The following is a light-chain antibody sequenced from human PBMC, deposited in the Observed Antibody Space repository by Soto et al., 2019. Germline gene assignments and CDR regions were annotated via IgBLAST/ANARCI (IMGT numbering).Light chain of an antibody. V-gene: IGKV3-11*01. J-gene: IGKJ2*01. CDR1: QSVSGY. CDR3: QQRYHWPWP. CDR2: DPS. Sequence: EIVLTQSPATLSLSPGERATLSCRASQSVSGYLAWYQQKPGQAPSLLIYDPSNRGTGIPARFSGSGSGTDFARTIATLEPADFVVYYCQQRYHWPWPFGQGAKLEI.